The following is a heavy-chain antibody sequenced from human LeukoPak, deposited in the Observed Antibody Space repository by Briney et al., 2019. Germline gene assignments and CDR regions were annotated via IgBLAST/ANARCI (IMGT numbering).Heavy chain of an antibody. J-gene: IGHJ4*02. CDR1: GYTFTGYY. Sequence: ASVKVPCKASGYTFTGYYMHWVRQAPGQGLEWMGRINPNSGGTNYAQKFQGRVTMTRDTSISTAYMELSRLRSDDTAVYYCASQGWGSGSYRIDYWGQGTLVTVSS. CDR2: INPNSGGT. V-gene: IGHV1-2*06. CDR3: ASQGWGSGSYRIDY. D-gene: IGHD1-26*01.